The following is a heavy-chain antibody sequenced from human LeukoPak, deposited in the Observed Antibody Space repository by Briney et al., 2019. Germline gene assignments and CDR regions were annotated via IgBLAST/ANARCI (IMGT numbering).Heavy chain of an antibody. CDR1: GGSFSGYY. D-gene: IGHD6-19*01. CDR2: IYYSGST. Sequence: SETLSLTCAVYGGSFSGYYWSWLRQPPGKGLEWIGYIYYSGSTNYNPSLTSRVTISVDTSKNQFSLKLSSVTAADTAVYYCARSRYSSGRCFDYWGQGTLVTVSS. V-gene: IGHV4-59*01. J-gene: IGHJ4*02. CDR3: ARSRYSSGRCFDY.